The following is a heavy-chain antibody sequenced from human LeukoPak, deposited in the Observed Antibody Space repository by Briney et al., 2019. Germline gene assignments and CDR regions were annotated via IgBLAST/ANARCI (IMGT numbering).Heavy chain of an antibody. V-gene: IGHV3-30-3*01. J-gene: IGHJ5*02. D-gene: IGHD2-15*01. CDR2: ISYDGNNK. Sequence: GGSLRLSCAASGFTFSSYAMHWVRQAPGKGLEWVAVISYDGNNKYYADSVKGRFTISRDNSKNTLYLQMNSLRAEDTAVYYCARDYCSGGSCYSFWFDPWGQGTLVTVSS. CDR1: GFTFSSYA. CDR3: ARDYCSGGSCYSFWFDP.